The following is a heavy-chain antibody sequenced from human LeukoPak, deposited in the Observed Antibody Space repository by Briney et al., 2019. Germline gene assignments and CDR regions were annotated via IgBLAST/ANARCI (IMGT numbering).Heavy chain of an antibody. J-gene: IGHJ4*02. V-gene: IGHV4-61*02. CDR2: IYTSGST. CDR1: GGSISSGSYY. Sequence: SETLSLTCTVSGGSISSGSYYWSWIRQPAGTGLEWIGRIYTSGSTNYNPSLKSRVTISVDTSKNQFSLKLSSVTAADTAVYYCARDSADSMIWGQGTLVTVSS. D-gene: IGHD3-16*01. CDR3: ARDSADSMI.